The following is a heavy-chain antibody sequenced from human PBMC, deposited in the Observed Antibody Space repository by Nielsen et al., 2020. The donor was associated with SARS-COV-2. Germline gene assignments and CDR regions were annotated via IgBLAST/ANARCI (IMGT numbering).Heavy chain of an antibody. CDR1: GGSISNYY. CDR3: ARDYYGDYLDVFDI. CDR2: VHYSGAT. Sequence: SETLSLTCTVSGGSISNYYWSWIRQPPGKGLEWIGYVHYSGATNYNPSLKSRVTISLDTSKSQFFLKLSSVTPADRAVYYCARDYYGDYLDVFDIWGQGTMVTVSS. D-gene: IGHD4-17*01. V-gene: IGHV4-59*01. J-gene: IGHJ3*02.